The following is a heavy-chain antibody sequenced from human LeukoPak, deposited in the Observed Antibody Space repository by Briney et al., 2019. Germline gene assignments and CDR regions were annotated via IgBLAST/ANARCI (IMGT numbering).Heavy chain of an antibody. D-gene: IGHD2-15*01. CDR2: ISGGGGNT. CDR3: AEGPAVVAAIQLDY. CDR1: GFTFSSYA. J-gene: IGHJ4*02. Sequence: GGSLRLSCATSGFTFSSYAMSWVRQAPGKGLEWVSAISGGGGNTYYADSVKGRFTISRDKSKNTLYLHMNSLRAEDTAVYYCAEGPAVVAAIQLDYWGQGTLVTVSS. V-gene: IGHV3-23*01.